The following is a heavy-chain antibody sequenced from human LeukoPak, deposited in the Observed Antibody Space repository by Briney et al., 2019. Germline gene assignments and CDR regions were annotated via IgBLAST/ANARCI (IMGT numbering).Heavy chain of an antibody. D-gene: IGHD2-15*01. J-gene: IGHJ6*03. CDR1: GFTVSNNY. V-gene: IGHV3-66*01. Sequence: GGSLRISCAASGFTVSNNYMSWVRQAPGKGLEWVSLIYSHGGTNYADSVKGRFTISRDNSKNTLYLQMNSLRAEDTAVYYCARDGIDRGSGTSYYYYMAVWGKGTTVTISS. CDR3: ARDGIDRGSGTSYYYYMAV. CDR2: IYSHGGT.